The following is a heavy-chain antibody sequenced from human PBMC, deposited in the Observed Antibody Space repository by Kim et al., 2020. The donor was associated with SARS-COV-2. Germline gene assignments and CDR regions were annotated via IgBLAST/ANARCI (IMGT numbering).Heavy chain of an antibody. CDR3: AREGLRYFDWLLIPQYHYYYGMDV. J-gene: IGHJ6*02. V-gene: IGHV1-69*04. CDR1: GGTFSSYT. CDR2: IIPILGIA. Sequence: SVKVSCKASGGTFSSYTISWVRQAPGQGLEWMGRIIPILGIANYAQKFQGRVTITADKSTSTAYMELSSLRSEDTAVYYCAREGLRYFDWLLIPQYHYYYGMDVWGQGTTVTVSS. D-gene: IGHD3-9*01.